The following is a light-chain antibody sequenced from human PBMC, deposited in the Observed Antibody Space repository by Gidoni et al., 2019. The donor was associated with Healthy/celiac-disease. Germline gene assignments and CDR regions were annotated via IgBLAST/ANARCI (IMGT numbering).Light chain of an antibody. V-gene: IGLV1-44*01. J-gene: IGLJ3*02. CDR1: SSNIGSNT. Sequence: QSVLTQPPPASGTPGQRGTSSCSGSSSNIGSNTVNWYQQLPGTAPQRLIYSNNQRPSGVPVRFSGSKSGTSASLAITGLQSEDEADYYCAACDASLNGWVFGGGTKLTVL. CDR2: SNN. CDR3: AACDASLNGWV.